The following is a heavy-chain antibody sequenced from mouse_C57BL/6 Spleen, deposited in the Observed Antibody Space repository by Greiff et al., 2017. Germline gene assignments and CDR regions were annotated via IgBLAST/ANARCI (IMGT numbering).Heavy chain of an antibody. V-gene: IGHV1-55*01. J-gene: IGHJ3*01. CDR3: ARPPCYGRNWFAY. D-gene: IGHD1-2*01. Sequence: VQLQQPGAELVKPGASVKMSCKASGYTFTSYWITWVKQRPGQGLEWIGDIYPGSGSTNYNEKFKSKATLTVDTASSTAYMQLSSLTSEDSAVYYCARPPCYGRNWFAYWGQGTLVTVSA. CDR2: IYPGSGST. CDR1: GYTFTSYW.